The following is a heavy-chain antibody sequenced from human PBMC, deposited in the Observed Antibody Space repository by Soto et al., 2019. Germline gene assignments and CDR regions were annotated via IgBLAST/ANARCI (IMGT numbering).Heavy chain of an antibody. CDR2: IHRDGVT. CDR1: GGSTSSSDW. D-gene: IGHD1-26*01. J-gene: IGHJ4*02. V-gene: IGHV4-4*02. Sequence: QVHLQESGPVLVKPSETLSLTCAISGGSTSSSDWWTWVRQPPGEGLEWIGEIHRDGVTNYNSSLKSRLTISLDQSRNQFSLSLTSVTAADAAVYFCAGRPEIHPRGGQGILVPVSS. CDR3: AGRPEIHPR.